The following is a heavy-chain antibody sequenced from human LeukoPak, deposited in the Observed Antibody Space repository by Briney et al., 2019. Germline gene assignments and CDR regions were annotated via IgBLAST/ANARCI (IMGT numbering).Heavy chain of an antibody. J-gene: IGHJ1*01. CDR1: GYTFTGYY. D-gene: IGHD6-13*01. CDR2: INPNSGGT. Sequence: ASVKVSCKASGYTFTGYYMHWVRQAPGQGLEWMGWINPNSGGTNYAQKFQGRVNMTRNTSISTAYMELSSLRSEDTAVYYCARNGQQVRYFQHWGQGTLVTVSS. V-gene: IGHV1-2*02. CDR3: ARNGQQVRYFQH.